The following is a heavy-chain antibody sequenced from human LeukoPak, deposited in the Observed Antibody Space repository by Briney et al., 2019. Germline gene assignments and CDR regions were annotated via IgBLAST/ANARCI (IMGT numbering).Heavy chain of an antibody. Sequence: ASVKVSCKASGYTFTDYYMHWVRQAPGQGLEWMGRINPKSGVINYAQKFQVRVTMTRDTSISTAYIELGRLRSDDTAVYYCARARSSSSPWDFDYWGQGTLVTVSS. CDR2: INPKSGVI. J-gene: IGHJ4*02. D-gene: IGHD6-6*01. CDR1: GYTFTDYY. V-gene: IGHV1-2*06. CDR3: ARARSSSSPWDFDY.